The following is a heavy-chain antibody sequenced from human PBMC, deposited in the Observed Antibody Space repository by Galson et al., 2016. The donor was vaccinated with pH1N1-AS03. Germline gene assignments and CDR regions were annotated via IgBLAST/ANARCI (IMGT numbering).Heavy chain of an antibody. V-gene: IGHV5-51*03. CDR2: IYPGDSDS. D-gene: IGHD6-19*01. CDR3: AKLAVAGRWFFDY. Sequence: GAEVKKPGESLKISCEGSGFRLSNHWIGWVRQMPGKGLEWMGIIYPGDSDSRYSPSFQGHVTISADKSINTAYLQWTSLQASDTAMYYCAKLAVAGRWFFDYWGQGTLVTVS. CDR1: GFRLSNHW. J-gene: IGHJ4*02.